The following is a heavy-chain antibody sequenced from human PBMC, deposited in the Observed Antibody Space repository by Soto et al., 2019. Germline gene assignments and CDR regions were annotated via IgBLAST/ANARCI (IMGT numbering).Heavy chain of an antibody. CDR3: AREHSSSWRFDY. Sequence: ASVTVSCTASGYTFTSYYMHWVRQATGQGLEWMGWMNPNSGNTGYAQKFQGRVTMTRNTSISTAYMELSSLRSEDTAVYYCAREHSSSWRFDYWGQGTLVTVSS. CDR2: MNPNSGNT. CDR1: GYTFTSYY. J-gene: IGHJ4*02. D-gene: IGHD6-13*01. V-gene: IGHV1-8*02.